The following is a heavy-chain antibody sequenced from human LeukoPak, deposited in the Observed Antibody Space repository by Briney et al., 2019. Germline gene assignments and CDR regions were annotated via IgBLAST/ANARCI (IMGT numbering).Heavy chain of an antibody. CDR1: GFTFSSYA. J-gene: IGHJ4*02. CDR3: ARSWIQLWFFDY. Sequence: PGGSLRLSCAASGFTFSSYAMHWVRQAPGKGLEWVAVISYDGSNKYYADSVKGRFTISRDSSKNTLYLQMNSLRAEDTAVYYCARSWIQLWFFDYWGQGTLVTVSS. V-gene: IGHV3-30-3*01. D-gene: IGHD5-18*01. CDR2: ISYDGSNK.